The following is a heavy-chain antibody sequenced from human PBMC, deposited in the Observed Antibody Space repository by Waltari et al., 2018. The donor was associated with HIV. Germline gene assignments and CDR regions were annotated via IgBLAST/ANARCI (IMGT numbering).Heavy chain of an antibody. J-gene: IGHJ4*03. Sequence: QLMESGGGLVQRGGSLRLSCAASGFSFSSHWMSWVRQPPGRALVWVDNKTKDGLENSSLNSGRARSPIPRENANNSLFLEINTLGDANTALYFCVREKDFGTIFFTYSNALAFWGQGPQSPCLQ. CDR3: VREKDFGTIFFTYSNALAF. CDR2: KTKDGLEN. CDR1: GFSFSSHW. D-gene: IGHD2-21*01. V-gene: IGHV3-7*01.